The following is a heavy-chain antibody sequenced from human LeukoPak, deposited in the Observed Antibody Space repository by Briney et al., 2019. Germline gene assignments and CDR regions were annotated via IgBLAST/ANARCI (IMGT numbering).Heavy chain of an antibody. CDR3: ARGVEPLAANTLAY. V-gene: IGHV3-53*01. CDR1: GFTVITND. CDR2: LYSDGNT. D-gene: IGHD1-14*01. Sequence: GGSLRLSCAASGFTVITNDMTWVRQAPGKGLEGVSVLYSDGNTKYADSVQGRFTISRDNSRNTLYLEMNSLSPDDTAVYYCARGVEPLAANTLAYWGQGTLVTVSS. J-gene: IGHJ4*02.